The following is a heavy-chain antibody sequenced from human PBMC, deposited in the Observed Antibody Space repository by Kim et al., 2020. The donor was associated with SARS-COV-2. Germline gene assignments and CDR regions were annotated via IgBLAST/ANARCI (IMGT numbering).Heavy chain of an antibody. Sequence: GGSLRLSCAASGFTFRSYGMHWVRQAPGKGLEWVAVIWFDGTNKYYADSVKGRFTISRDNSQNTLYLQMISLRVEDTAVYYCAKEGAIAEVGGFDYWGQG. CDR2: IWFDGTNK. CDR3: AKEGAIAEVGGFDY. J-gene: IGHJ4*02. CDR1: GFTFRSYG. V-gene: IGHV3-33*03. D-gene: IGHD6-13*01.